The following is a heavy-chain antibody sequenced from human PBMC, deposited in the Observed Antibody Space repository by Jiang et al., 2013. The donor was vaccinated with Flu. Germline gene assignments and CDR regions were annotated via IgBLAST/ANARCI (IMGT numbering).Heavy chain of an antibody. CDR1: GFTFGDYA. D-gene: IGHD2-21*02. V-gene: IGHV3-49*04. CDR3: TRDGVVVTAQDYYYGMDV. CDR2: IRRKGYGGTT. Sequence: VQLLESGGGLVQPGRSLRLSCTASGFTFGDYAMTWVRQAPGKGLEWVGFIRRKGYGGTTEYAASVKGRFTISRDDSKSIAYLQMNSLKTEDTAVYYCTRDGVVVTAQDYYYGMDVWGQGTTVTVSS. J-gene: IGHJ6*02.